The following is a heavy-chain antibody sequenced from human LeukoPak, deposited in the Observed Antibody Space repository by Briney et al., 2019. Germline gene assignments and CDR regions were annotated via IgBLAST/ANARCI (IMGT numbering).Heavy chain of an antibody. Sequence: PSETLSLTCAVYGGSFSGYYWSWIRQPPGKGLEWIGEINHSGSTNYNPSLKSRVTISVDTSKNQFSLKLSSVTAADTAVYYCARVGYSYGYGPSDTDVWGKGTTVTVSS. D-gene: IGHD5-18*01. CDR3: ARVGYSYGYGPSDTDV. V-gene: IGHV4-34*01. CDR2: INHSGST. J-gene: IGHJ6*04. CDR1: GGSFSGYY.